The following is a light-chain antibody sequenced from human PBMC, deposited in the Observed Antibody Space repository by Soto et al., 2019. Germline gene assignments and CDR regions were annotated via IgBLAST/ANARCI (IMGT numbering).Light chain of an antibody. CDR1: QSVSSSY. Sequence: EIVLTQSPGTLSLSPGKRATLSCRASQSVSSSYLAWYQQKPGQTPRLLIHGVSSRATGIPDRFSGSGSGTDFTLTISRLEPEDFAVYYCQQRGKSPCTFGPGTKVDIK. J-gene: IGKJ3*01. CDR2: GVS. V-gene: IGKV3-20*01. CDR3: QQRGKSPCT.